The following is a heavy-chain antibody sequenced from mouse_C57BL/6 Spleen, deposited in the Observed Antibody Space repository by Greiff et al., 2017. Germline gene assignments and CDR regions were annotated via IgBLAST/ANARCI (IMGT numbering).Heavy chain of an antibody. V-gene: IGHV1-15*01. CDR3: TKNYGYDGFCY. CDR2: IDPETGGT. D-gene: IGHD2-2*01. CDR1: GYTFTDYE. J-gene: IGHJ3*01. Sequence: QVQLQQSGAELVRPGASVTLSCKASGYTFTDYEMHWVQQTPVHGLEWIGAIDPETGGTASNQTFKGKGILTADKSSSTAYMELRSRKADDSAFYYCTKNYGYDGFCYGGQGTLVTGSA.